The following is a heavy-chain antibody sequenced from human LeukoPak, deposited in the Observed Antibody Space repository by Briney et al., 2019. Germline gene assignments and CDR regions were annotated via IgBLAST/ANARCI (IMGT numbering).Heavy chain of an antibody. CDR3: ARDLYDFWSGYLDY. Sequence: ASVKVSCKTSGYTFTSYGISWVRQAPGQGLEWMGWISAYNGNTNYAQRLQGRVTMTTDTSTSTASMELRSLRSDDTAVYYCARDLYDFWSGYLDYWGRGTLVTVSS. D-gene: IGHD3-3*01. V-gene: IGHV1-18*01. CDR2: ISAYNGNT. J-gene: IGHJ4*02. CDR1: GYTFTSYG.